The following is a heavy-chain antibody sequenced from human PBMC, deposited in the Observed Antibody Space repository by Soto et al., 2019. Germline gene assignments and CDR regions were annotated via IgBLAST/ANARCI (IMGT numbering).Heavy chain of an antibody. Sequence: GGSLRLSCAASGFTFSSYAMSWVRQAPGKGLEWVSAISGSGGGTYYADSVKGRFTISRDNSKNTLYLQMNSLRAEDTAVYYCAKEGYDFWSGYYSYYYYYMDVWGKGTTVTVSS. CDR2: ISGSGGGT. CDR1: GFTFSSYA. V-gene: IGHV3-23*01. CDR3: AKEGYDFWSGYYSYYYYYMDV. J-gene: IGHJ6*03. D-gene: IGHD3-3*01.